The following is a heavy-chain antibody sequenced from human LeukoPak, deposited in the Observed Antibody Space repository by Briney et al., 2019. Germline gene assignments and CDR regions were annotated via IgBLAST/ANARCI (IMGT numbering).Heavy chain of an antibody. V-gene: IGHV1-46*01. CDR2: INTSGGST. D-gene: IGHD4-17*01. CDR1: GYTFTSYY. Sequence: ALVKVSCKASGYTFTSYYMHWVGQAPGQGLEWMGIINTSGGSTSYAQKFQGRVTMAKDTSTSTVYMELSSLRSEDTAVYYCATDQPHGAHFDYWGQGTLVTVSS. CDR3: ATDQPHGAHFDY. J-gene: IGHJ4*02.